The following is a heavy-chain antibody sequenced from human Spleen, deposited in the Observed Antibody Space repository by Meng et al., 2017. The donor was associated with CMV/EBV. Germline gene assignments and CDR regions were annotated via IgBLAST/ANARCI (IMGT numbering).Heavy chain of an antibody. CDR3: ARFDYRSFFDS. Sequence: GSVSGGSINSGGYSWPWIRQHPGRGLEWIGYIYYSGSTYYNPSLKSRMTISVDTSKNHFSLKLSSVTAADTALYYCARFDYRSFFDSWGQGSLVTVSS. CDR1: GGSINSGGYS. J-gene: IGHJ4*02. CDR2: IYYSGST. D-gene: IGHD4-11*01. V-gene: IGHV4-31*03.